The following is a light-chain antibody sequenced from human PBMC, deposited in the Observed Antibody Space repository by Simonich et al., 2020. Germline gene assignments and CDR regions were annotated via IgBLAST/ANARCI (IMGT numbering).Light chain of an antibody. Sequence: DIVMTQSPDSLSVSLGERDTINCKSSQSVLYSSKNKNYLAWYQQKTGQPPKMLIYWASTRESGVPDRFSGSGSGTDFTLTISSLQAEEVAVYYCQQYYSTPWTFGQGTKVEIK. V-gene: IGKV4-1*01. CDR1: QSVLYSSKNKNY. CDR2: WAS. J-gene: IGKJ1*01. CDR3: QQYYSTPWT.